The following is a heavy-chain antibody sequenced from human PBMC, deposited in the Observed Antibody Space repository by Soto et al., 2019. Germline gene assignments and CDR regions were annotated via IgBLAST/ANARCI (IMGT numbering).Heavy chain of an antibody. CDR3: ARASVGPPGGGSWTMPFDF. V-gene: IGHV4-4*07. J-gene: IGHJ4*02. Sequence: SETLSLTCRVSGGSISNYYWSWIRQPAGKGLEWIGRIYTGGSTNYNPSLKSRVTMSTDTSKNQFSLRLTSVTAADTAVYYCARASVGPPGGGSWTMPFDFWGQGTPVTVSS. CDR2: IYTGGST. CDR1: GGSISNYY. D-gene: IGHD2-15*01.